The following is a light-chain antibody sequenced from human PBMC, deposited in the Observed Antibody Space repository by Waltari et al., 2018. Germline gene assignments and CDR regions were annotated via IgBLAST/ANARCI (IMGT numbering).Light chain of an antibody. J-gene: IGKJ1*01. CDR3: MQSLQALWT. CDR1: QSLLHRNGNNY. V-gene: IGKV2-28*01. CDR2: LGS. Sequence: IVVTQSPLSLPVRPVEPASISCGSSQSLLHRNGNNYLDGYMQKPGQSPQLLIYLGSNRASGVPDKFSGSGSGTDFKLRISRVEAEDVCVYYCMQSLQALWTFGPGTKLEI.